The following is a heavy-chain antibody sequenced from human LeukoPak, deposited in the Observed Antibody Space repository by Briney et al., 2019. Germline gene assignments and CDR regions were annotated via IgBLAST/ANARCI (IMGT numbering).Heavy chain of an antibody. CDR1: GGSFSGYY. D-gene: IGHD2-2*02. CDR2: INHSGST. V-gene: IGHV4-34*01. J-gene: IGHJ2*01. Sequence: TSETLSLTCAVYGGSFSGYYWSWIRQPPGKGLEWIGEINHSGSTNYNPSLKSRVTISGDTSKNQFSLKLSSVTAADTAVYYCARTLGYCSSTSCYIWYFDLWGRGTLVTVSS. CDR3: ARTLGYCSSTSCYIWYFDL.